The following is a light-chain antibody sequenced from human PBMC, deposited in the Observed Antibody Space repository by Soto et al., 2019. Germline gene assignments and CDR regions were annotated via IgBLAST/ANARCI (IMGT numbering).Light chain of an antibody. CDR2: EVS. CDR1: SSDVGGYNY. Sequence: HSALTQPASVSGSPGQSITISCTGTSSDVGGYNYVSWYQQHPGKAPKLMIYEVSNRPSGVSNRFSGSKSGNTASLTISGLQAEDEADYYCSSYTSSSTLFGGGTTVTVL. CDR3: SSYTSSSTL. V-gene: IGLV2-14*01. J-gene: IGLJ2*01.